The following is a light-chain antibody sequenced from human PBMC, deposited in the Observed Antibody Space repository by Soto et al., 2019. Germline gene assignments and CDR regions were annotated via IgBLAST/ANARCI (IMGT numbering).Light chain of an antibody. CDR3: SSYTTSSNYV. Sequence: QSALTQPASVSGSPGQSITISCTGTSSDVGSYNFVSWYQQLPGKAPKLMIYEASNRPSGVSNRFSGSKSGNTASLTISGLQAEDEADYYCSSYTTSSNYVFGSGTKVTAL. J-gene: IGLJ1*01. V-gene: IGLV2-14*01. CDR1: SSDVGSYNF. CDR2: EAS.